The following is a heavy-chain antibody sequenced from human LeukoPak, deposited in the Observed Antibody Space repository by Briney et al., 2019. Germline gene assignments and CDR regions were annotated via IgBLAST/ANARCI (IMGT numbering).Heavy chain of an antibody. CDR2: IYYRGNA. V-gene: IGHV4-39*07. D-gene: IGHD5-12*01. CDR3: ASERGYHAN. J-gene: IGHJ4*02. CDR1: GGSISSHYY. Sequence: SETLSLTCTVSGGSISSHYYWGWIRQPPGNGLEWIGTIYYRGNAYYNPSLEGRVTMSVDTSKNQFSLNVISMTAADTAMYYCASERGYHANWGQGTLVTVSS.